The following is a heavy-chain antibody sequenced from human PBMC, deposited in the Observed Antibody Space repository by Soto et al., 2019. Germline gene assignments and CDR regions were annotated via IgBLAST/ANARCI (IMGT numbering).Heavy chain of an antibody. CDR2: IYYSGST. CDR3: AIHGGNSFYFDY. CDR1: GGSISSGDYY. J-gene: IGHJ4*02. V-gene: IGHV4-30-4*01. D-gene: IGHD2-21*02. Sequence: PSETLSLTCTVSGGSISSGDYYWSWIRQPPGKGLEWIGYIYYSGSTYYNPSLKSRVTISVDTSKNQFSLKLSSVTAADTAVYYCAIHGGNSFYFDYWGQGTLVTVS.